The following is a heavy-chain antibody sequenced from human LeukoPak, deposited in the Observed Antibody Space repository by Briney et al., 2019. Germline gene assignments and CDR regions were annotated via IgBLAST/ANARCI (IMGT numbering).Heavy chain of an antibody. CDR3: ATGSGLWSPDY. V-gene: IGHV3-74*01. Sequence: AGGSLRLSCAASGFTFNSYWMYWVRQAPGKGLVWVSRINGDGSTTNYADSVKGRFTISRDNAKNRLYVQMNSLRAEDTAVYYCATGSGLWSPDYWGQGTLVTVSS. CDR1: GFTFNSYW. CDR2: INGDGSTT. J-gene: IGHJ4*02. D-gene: IGHD5-18*01.